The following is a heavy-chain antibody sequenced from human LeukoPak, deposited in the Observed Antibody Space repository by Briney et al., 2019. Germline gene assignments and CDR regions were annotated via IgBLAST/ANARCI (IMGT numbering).Heavy chain of an antibody. CDR1: GFSFSSYD. CDR3: ATWLRALDY. D-gene: IGHD5-12*01. J-gene: IGHJ4*02. V-gene: IGHV3-48*02. Sequence: PGGSLRLSCAASGFSFSSYDMNWVRQAPGKGLEWVSYVGRSRTTIYYADSVRGRFTISRDNAKNSLYLQMNSLRDEDTAVYYCATWLRALDYWGQGTLVTVSS. CDR2: VGRSRTTI.